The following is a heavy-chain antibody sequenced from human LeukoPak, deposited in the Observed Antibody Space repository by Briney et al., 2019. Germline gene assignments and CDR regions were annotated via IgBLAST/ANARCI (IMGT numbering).Heavy chain of an antibody. Sequence: PSETLSLTCTVSGGSISSSSYYWGWIRQPPGKGLEWIGSIYYSGSTYYNPSLKSRVTISVDTSKNQFSLKLSSVTAADTAVYYCATSPYYYGSGRVDYWGQGTLVTVSS. D-gene: IGHD3-10*01. CDR1: GGSISSSSYY. V-gene: IGHV4-39*01. J-gene: IGHJ4*02. CDR3: ATSPYYYGSGRVDY. CDR2: IYYSGST.